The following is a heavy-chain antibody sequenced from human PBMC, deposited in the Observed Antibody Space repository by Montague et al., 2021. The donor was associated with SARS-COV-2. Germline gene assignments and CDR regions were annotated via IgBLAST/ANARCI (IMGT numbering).Heavy chain of an antibody. CDR3: ARDIGSAGIYHYYGMDV. D-gene: IGHD3-10*01. CDR2: TYYRSKWFY. Sequence: CAISGDSVSSNGGAWNWIRQSPSRGLEWLGRTYYRSKWFYDYAVSLKSRLTIKPDTSKNQFSLQLNSVTPEDTAVYYCARDIGSAGIYHYYGMDVWGRGTTVTVSS. J-gene: IGHJ6*02. CDR1: GDSVSSNGGA. V-gene: IGHV6-1*01.